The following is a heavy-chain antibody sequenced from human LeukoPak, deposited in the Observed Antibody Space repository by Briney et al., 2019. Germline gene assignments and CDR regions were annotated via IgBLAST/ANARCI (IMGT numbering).Heavy chain of an antibody. CDR2: MSYDGFNK. CDR3: AKTKGYSYGYYFDY. D-gene: IGHD5-18*01. Sequence: GGSLRLSCAASGFTFSSYAMHWVRQSLGKGLEWVAVMSYDGFNKYYADSVKGRFTIPRDNSKNTLYLQMNSLRAEDTAVYYCAKTKGYSYGYYFDYWGQGTLVTVSS. V-gene: IGHV3-30*18. J-gene: IGHJ4*02. CDR1: GFTFSSYA.